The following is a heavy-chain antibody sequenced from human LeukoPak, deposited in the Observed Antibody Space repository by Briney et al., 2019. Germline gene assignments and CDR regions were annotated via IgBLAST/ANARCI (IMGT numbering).Heavy chain of an antibody. Sequence: ASVKVSCKASGGTFSSYAISWVRQAPGQGLEWMGGIIPIFGTANYAQKFQGRVTITADKSTSTAYMELSSLRSEDTAVYYCAKGRGSGWYDDAFDIWGQGTMVTVSS. CDR3: AKGRGSGWYDDAFDI. V-gene: IGHV1-69*06. CDR2: IIPIFGTA. J-gene: IGHJ3*02. CDR1: GGTFSSYA. D-gene: IGHD6-19*01.